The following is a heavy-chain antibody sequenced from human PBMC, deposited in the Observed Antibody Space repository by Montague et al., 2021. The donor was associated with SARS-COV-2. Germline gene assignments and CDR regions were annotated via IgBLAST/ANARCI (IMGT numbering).Heavy chain of an antibody. D-gene: IGHD6-13*01. V-gene: IGHV4-39*01. Sequence: SETLSLTCSVSGGSITDGTYYWGCIRQSPGKGLEWIGAINNSGTTCYNPSLNSRVTISLDTSKNQFSLKMSSVTAADTAVYYCARHWGIAADGKWGQGTLVTVSS. J-gene: IGHJ4*02. CDR1: GGSITDGTYY. CDR3: ARHWGIAADGK. CDR2: INNSGTT.